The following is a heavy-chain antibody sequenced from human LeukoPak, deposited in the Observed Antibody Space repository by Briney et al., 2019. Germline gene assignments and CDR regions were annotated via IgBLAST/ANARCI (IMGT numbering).Heavy chain of an antibody. V-gene: IGHV3-33*01. CDR1: GFTFRSHG. J-gene: IGHJ4*02. CDR3: ARWGDGKKFDY. CDR2: IWYDGSNK. Sequence: GGSLRLSCAASGFTFRSHGMHRVRQAPGKGLEWVAVIWYDGSNKYYADSVKGRFTISRDNSKNMLFLQMNSLTVEDTAVYYCARWGDGKKFDYWGQGTLLTVSS. D-gene: IGHD3-16*01.